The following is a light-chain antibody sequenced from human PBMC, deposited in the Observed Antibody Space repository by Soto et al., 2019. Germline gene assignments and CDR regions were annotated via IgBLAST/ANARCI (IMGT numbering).Light chain of an antibody. Sequence: QSVLTQPPSASGTPGQRVTISCSGSSSNIGRNTVNWYQHLPGPAPKLLIYGNNQRPSGVPARISGSKSGTSASLAISGLQSEDEADYYCAAWDDSLNGHVVFGGGTKLTVL. CDR2: GNN. V-gene: IGLV1-44*01. J-gene: IGLJ2*01. CDR3: AAWDDSLNGHVV. CDR1: SSNIGRNT.